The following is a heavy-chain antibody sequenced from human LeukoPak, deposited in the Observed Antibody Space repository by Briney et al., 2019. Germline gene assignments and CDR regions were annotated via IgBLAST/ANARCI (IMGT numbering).Heavy chain of an antibody. V-gene: IGHV3-23*01. CDR2: ISGSGGST. D-gene: IGHD3-10*01. J-gene: IGHJ4*02. CDR1: GFTFSSYA. Sequence: GGSLRLSCAASGFTFSSYAMSWVRQAPGKGLEWVSAISGSGGSTYYADSVKGRFTISRDNSKNTLYLQMNGLRAEDTAVYYCAKPATDGSGSYPNFDYWGQGTLVTVSS. CDR3: AKPATDGSGSYPNFDY.